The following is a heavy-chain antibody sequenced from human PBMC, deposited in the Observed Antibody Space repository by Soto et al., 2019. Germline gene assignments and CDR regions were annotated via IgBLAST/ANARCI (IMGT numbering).Heavy chain of an antibody. J-gene: IGHJ4*02. Sequence: ASVKVSCKASGYTFTSYGISWVRQAPGQGLEWMGWISAYNGNTNYAQKLQGRVTMTTDTSTSTAYMELRSLRSDDTAVYYCARVHPLLPYFGCSPFDYWGQGALLTVCS. D-gene: IGHD3-9*01. CDR2: ISAYNGNT. CDR1: GYTFTSYG. V-gene: IGHV1-18*01. CDR3: ARVHPLLPYFGCSPFDY.